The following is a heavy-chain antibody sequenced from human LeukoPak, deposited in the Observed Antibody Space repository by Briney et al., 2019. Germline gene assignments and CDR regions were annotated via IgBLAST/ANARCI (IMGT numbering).Heavy chain of an antibody. CDR2: IIPLFRST. J-gene: IGHJ5*01. D-gene: IGHD2-15*01. V-gene: IGHV1-69*05. Sequence: GASVKVSCKASGDTFRNYALSWVRQAPGQGLEWMGRIIPLFRSTNCAQKFQDRVTVTTDESTSTAYMELSSLTSEDTAVYYCARGCSGDKCYLLEDNWFDSWGQGTPVTVSS. CDR3: ARGCSGDKCYLLEDNWFDS. CDR1: GDTFRNYA.